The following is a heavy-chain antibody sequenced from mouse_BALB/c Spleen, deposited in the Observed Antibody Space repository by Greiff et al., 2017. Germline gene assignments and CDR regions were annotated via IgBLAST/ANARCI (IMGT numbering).Heavy chain of an antibody. D-gene: IGHD2-3*01. Sequence: VQLQQSGAELARPGASVKLSCKASGYTFTSYWMQWVKQRPGQGLEWIGAIYPGDGDTRYTQKFKGKATLTADKSSSTAYMQLSSLASEDSAVYYCARFEDGYYFDYWGQGTTLTVSS. CDR1: GYTFTSYW. V-gene: IGHV1-87*01. CDR3: ARFEDGYYFDY. CDR2: IYPGDGDT. J-gene: IGHJ2*01.